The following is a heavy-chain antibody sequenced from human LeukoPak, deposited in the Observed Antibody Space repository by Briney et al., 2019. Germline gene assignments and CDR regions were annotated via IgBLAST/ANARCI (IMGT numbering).Heavy chain of an antibody. CDR2: IYHSGST. V-gene: IGHV4-38-2*01. CDR3: AMSGSFDY. J-gene: IGHJ4*02. D-gene: IGHD1-26*01. Sequence: SGTLSLTCAVSGYSISSGYYWGWIRQPPGKGLEWIGSIYHSGSTYYNPSLKSRVTISVDTSKNQFSLKLSSVTAADTAVYYCAMSGSFDYWGQGTLVTVSS. CDR1: GYSISSGYY.